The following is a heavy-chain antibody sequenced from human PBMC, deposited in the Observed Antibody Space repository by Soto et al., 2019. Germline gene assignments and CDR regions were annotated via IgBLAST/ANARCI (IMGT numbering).Heavy chain of an antibody. CDR3: SKGWGEY. CDR1: GCTISSYA. J-gene: IGHJ4*02. CDR2: ISGGDGST. Sequence: EVLLLESGGGLVQPGGSLRLSCAASGCTISSYAMSWVRQAPGKGLEWVSGISGGDGSTYYVDSLKGRFTISRDNSKNTLYLQMNSLRVEDTAVYYCSKGWGEYWGQGTLVSVSS. V-gene: IGHV3-23*01. D-gene: IGHD3-16*01.